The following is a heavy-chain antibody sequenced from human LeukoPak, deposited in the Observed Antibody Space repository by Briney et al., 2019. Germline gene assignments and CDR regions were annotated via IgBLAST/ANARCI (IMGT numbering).Heavy chain of an antibody. V-gene: IGHV3-30*02. J-gene: IGHJ3*02. Sequence: PGGSLRLSCAASGFTFSSYGMHWVRQAPGKGLEWVAFIRYDGSNKYYADSVKGRFTISRDNSRNTLYLQMNSLRAEDTAVYYCAKDYTYYYDSSGHDAFDIWGQGTMVTVSS. CDR1: GFTFSSYG. CDR2: IRYDGSNK. CDR3: AKDYTYYYDSSGHDAFDI. D-gene: IGHD3-22*01.